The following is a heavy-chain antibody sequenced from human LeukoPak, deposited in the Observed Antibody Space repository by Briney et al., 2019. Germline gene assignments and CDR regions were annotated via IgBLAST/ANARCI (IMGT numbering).Heavy chain of an antibody. J-gene: IGHJ4*02. Sequence: ASVKVSCTASGHTFTDYYMHWVRQALGQGLEWMGWIKPNSGATTYAQKFQGRVTMTTDTSISTAYVELSRLRSDDTAVYYCARVPRWEIPNFDYWGQGILVTVSS. D-gene: IGHD1-26*01. CDR1: GHTFTDYY. V-gene: IGHV1-2*02. CDR3: ARVPRWEIPNFDY. CDR2: IKPNSGAT.